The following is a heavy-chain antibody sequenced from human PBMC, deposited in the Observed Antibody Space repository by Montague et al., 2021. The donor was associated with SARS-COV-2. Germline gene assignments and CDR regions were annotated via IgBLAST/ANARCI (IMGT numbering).Heavy chain of an antibody. CDR1: GGSVSSSSYY. J-gene: IGHJ4*02. CDR3: VEIVGAADY. V-gene: IGHV4-39*01. CDR2: INYSGST. D-gene: IGHD1-26*01. Sequence: SETLSLTCTVSGGSVSSSSYYWGWLRQPPGKGLEWIGSINYSGSTYYTPTLKSRVTISVDTSKNQFSLKLSSVTAADTAEYYCVEIVGAADYWGQGTLVTVSS.